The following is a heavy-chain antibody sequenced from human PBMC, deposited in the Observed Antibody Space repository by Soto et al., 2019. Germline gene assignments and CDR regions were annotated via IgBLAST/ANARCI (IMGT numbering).Heavy chain of an antibody. J-gene: IGHJ5*02. CDR3: AHRPYISTSCYPCDWFDP. V-gene: IGHV2-5*02. CDR1: GFSLSTSGVG. Sequence: QITLKESGPTLVKPTQTLTLTCTFSGFSLSTSGVGVGWIRQPPGKALEWLALIYWDDDKRYSPSLKSRLTSTKDXXKXQXXLTMTNMDPVDTATYYCAHRPYISTSCYPCDWFDPWGQGTLVTVSS. D-gene: IGHD2-2*01. CDR2: IYWDDDK.